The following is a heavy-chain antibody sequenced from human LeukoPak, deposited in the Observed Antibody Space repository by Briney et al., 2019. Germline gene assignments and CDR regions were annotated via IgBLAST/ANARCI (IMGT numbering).Heavy chain of an antibody. CDR3: ARGPDSSGYLRT. CDR2: IYYSGST. J-gene: IGHJ5*02. CDR1: GGPFSNYY. Sequence: SDTLSLTCAAYGGPFSNYYWSWIRQPPGKGLEWIGYIYYSGSTNYNPSLKSRVTISVGTSKNQFSLKLSSVTAADTAVYYCARGPDSSGYLRTWGQGTLVTVSS. V-gene: IGHV4-59*07. D-gene: IGHD3-22*01.